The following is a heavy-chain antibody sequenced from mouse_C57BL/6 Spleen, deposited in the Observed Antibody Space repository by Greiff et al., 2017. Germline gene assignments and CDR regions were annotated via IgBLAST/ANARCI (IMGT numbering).Heavy chain of an antibody. V-gene: IGHV1-15*01. CDR1: GYTFTDYE. Sequence: VQLQQPGAELVRPGASVTLSCKASGYTFTDYEMHWVKQTPVHGLEWIGAIDPETGGTAYNQKFKGKAILTADKSSSTAYMELRSLTSEDAAVYYCTRDGSSYVGDYWGQGTTLTVSS. J-gene: IGHJ2*01. D-gene: IGHD1-1*01. CDR2: IDPETGGT. CDR3: TRDGSSYVGDY.